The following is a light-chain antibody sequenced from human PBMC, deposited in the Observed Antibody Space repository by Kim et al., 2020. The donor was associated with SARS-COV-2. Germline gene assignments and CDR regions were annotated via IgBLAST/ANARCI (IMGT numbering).Light chain of an antibody. V-gene: IGLV2-8*01. J-gene: IGLJ2*01. CDR2: EVN. Sequence: QSALTQPPSASGSPGQSVTISCTGTSSDVGAYNYVSWYQQHPGKAPKLMIFEVNKRPSGVPDRFSGSKSGNTASLTVSGLQAEDEADYYCSSYTHSVTFIFGGGTQLTVL. CDR1: SSDVGAYNY. CDR3: SSYTHSVTFI.